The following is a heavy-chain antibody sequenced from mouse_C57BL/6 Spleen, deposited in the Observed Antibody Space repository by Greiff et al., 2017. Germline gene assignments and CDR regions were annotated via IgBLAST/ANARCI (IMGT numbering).Heavy chain of an antibody. Sequence: VHVKQSGPELVKPGASVKISCKASGYSFTGYYMNWVKQSPEKSLEWIGEINPSTGGTTYNQKFKAKATLTVDKSSSTAYMQLKSLTSEDSAVYYCATTYYYGSSYYFDYWGQGTTLTVSS. CDR2: INPSTGGT. CDR1: GYSFTGYY. J-gene: IGHJ2*01. V-gene: IGHV1-42*01. CDR3: ATTYYYGSSYYFDY. D-gene: IGHD1-1*01.